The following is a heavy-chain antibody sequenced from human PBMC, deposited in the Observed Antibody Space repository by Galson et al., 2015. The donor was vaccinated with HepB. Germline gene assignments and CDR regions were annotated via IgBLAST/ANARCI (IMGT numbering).Heavy chain of an antibody. D-gene: IGHD3-10*01. CDR2: ISAYNGNT. J-gene: IGHJ4*02. CDR3: ARRWFGDTTFDY. Sequence: SVKVSCKASGYTFTSYGISWVRQAPGQGLEWMGWISAYNGNTNYAQKLQGRVTMTTDASTSTAYMELRSLRSDDTAVYYCARRWFGDTTFDYWGQGILVTVSS. V-gene: IGHV1-18*01. CDR1: GYTFTSYG.